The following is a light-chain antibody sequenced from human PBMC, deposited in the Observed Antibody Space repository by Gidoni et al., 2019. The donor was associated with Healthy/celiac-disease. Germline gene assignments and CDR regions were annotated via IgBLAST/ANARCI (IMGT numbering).Light chain of an antibody. Sequence: QSALTQPRSVSGCPGQSVTISCTGTSIDVGCYNYVSWYQQHPGKAPKLMIYDVSKRPSGVPDRFSGSKSGNTASLTISGLQAEDEADYYCCSYAGSYPFVFGTGTKVTVL. CDR3: CSYAGSYPFV. V-gene: IGLV2-11*01. CDR2: DVS. J-gene: IGLJ1*01. CDR1: SIDVGCYNY.